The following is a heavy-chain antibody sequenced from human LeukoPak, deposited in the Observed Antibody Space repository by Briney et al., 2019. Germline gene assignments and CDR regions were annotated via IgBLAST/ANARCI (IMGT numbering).Heavy chain of an antibody. Sequence: ASVKVSCKASGGTFSSYAINWVRQATGQGLEWMGWMNPNSGNTGYAQKFQGRVTMTRNTSISTAYMELSSLRSEDTAVYYCARAYYYDSSGYLSYWGQGTLVTVSS. CDR2: MNPNSGNT. D-gene: IGHD3-22*01. J-gene: IGHJ4*02. CDR1: GGTFSSYA. CDR3: ARAYYYDSSGYLSY. V-gene: IGHV1-8*02.